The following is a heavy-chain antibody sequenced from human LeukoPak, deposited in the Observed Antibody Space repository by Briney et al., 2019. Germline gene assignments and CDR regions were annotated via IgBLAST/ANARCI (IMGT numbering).Heavy chain of an antibody. D-gene: IGHD6-13*01. CDR3: ARVTGYMTEDYFDY. J-gene: IGHJ4*02. CDR2: IYGSGST. Sequence: SETLSLTCTVSGGSIRSYWSWIRQPAGKGLEWIGRIYGSGSTDYNPSLKSRVTMSIDTSKNQFSLNLISVTAADTAVYYCARVTGYMTEDYFDYWGQGTLITVSS. V-gene: IGHV4-4*07. CDR1: GGSIRSY.